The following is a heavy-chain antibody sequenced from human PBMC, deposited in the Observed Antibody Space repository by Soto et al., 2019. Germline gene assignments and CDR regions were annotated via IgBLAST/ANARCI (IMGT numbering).Heavy chain of an antibody. V-gene: IGHV3-23*01. CDR2: ISGICGST. D-gene: IGHD2-2*02. J-gene: IGHJ4*02. Sequence: PGGSLRPSCAASGFTFSSYAMTWVRQAPGKGLEGVSAISGICGSTYYADSGKGRFTNSRNNSKNTLYLQMNSLRAEDTAVYYWAKADCSSTSCYSMCGGYFDSWGQGTLVTVSS. CDR1: GFTFSSYA. CDR3: AKADCSSTSCYSMCGGYFDS.